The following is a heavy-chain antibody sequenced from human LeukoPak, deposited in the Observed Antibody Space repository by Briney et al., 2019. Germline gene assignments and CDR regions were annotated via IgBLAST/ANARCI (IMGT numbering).Heavy chain of an antibody. CDR1: GFTFSSNS. D-gene: IGHD4/OR15-4a*01. Sequence: PGGSLRLSCTVSGFTFSSNSMSWVRQAPGKGLEWVSFIYSGTIHYSDSVKGRFTISRDNSKNTLYLQMNSLRAEDTAVYYCARRAGAYSHPYDYWGQGTLATVSS. J-gene: IGHJ4*02. CDR3: ARRAGAYSHPYDY. CDR2: IYSGTI. V-gene: IGHV3-53*01.